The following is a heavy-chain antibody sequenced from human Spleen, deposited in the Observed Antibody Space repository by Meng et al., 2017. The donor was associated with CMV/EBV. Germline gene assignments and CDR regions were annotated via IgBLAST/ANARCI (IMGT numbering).Heavy chain of an antibody. J-gene: IGHJ4*02. D-gene: IGHD2-2*01. CDR3: ARDDWTIGYCSSTNCRFRGPFDY. CDR1: GYTFTSYG. Sequence: ASVKVSCKASGYTFTSYGINWVRQAPGQGLEWMGWISAYSGNTNYAQNLQGRVTMTTDTSTSTAYMELRSLRSDDTAVYYCARDDWTIGYCSSTNCRFRGPFDYWGQGTLVTVSS. CDR2: ISAYSGNT. V-gene: IGHV1-18*01.